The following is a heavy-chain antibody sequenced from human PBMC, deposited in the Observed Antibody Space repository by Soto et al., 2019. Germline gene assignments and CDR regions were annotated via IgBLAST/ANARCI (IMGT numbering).Heavy chain of an antibody. CDR3: ARGYCSGGSCYYFDY. Sequence: SVKGYWKASGGAFSSYAISLVRQAPGQGLEWMGGIIPIFGTANYAQKFQGRVTITADESTSTAYMELSSLRSEDTAVYYCARGYCSGGSCYYFDYWGQGTMVTVSS. J-gene: IGHJ4*02. V-gene: IGHV1-69*13. CDR1: GGAFSSYA. CDR2: IIPIFGTA. D-gene: IGHD2-15*01.